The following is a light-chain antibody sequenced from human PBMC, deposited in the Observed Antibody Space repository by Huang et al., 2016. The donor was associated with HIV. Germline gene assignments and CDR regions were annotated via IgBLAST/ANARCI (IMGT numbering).Light chain of an antibody. CDR1: QSVLFSSNNKDY. Sequence: DIVMTQSPDSLAVSLGERATINCKSSQSVLFSSNNKDYLAWYQQKAGQPPKLLIYWASNRESGVPDQFSGSGSGTDFTLTISTLQAEDVAVYYCQQYYTTPYTFGQGTKLEIK. V-gene: IGKV4-1*01. CDR3: QQYYTTPYT. CDR2: WAS. J-gene: IGKJ2*01.